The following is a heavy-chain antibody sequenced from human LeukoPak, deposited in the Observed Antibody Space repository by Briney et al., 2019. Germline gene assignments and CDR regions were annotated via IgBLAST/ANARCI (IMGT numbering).Heavy chain of an antibody. D-gene: IGHD3-22*01. J-gene: IGHJ3*02. CDR2: IKQDGSEK. CDR1: GFTFSSYW. CDR3: ASLFPYYYDSSGPDAFDI. Sequence: GGSLRLSCAASGFTFSSYWMSWVHQAPGKGLEWVANIKQDGSEKYYVDSVKGRFTISRDNAKNSLYLQMNSLRAEDTAVYYCASLFPYYYDSSGPDAFDIWGQGTMVTVSS. V-gene: IGHV3-7*01.